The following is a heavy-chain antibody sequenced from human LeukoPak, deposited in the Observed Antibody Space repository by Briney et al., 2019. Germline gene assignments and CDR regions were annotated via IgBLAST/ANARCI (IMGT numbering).Heavy chain of an antibody. CDR3: AKYCSGGSCYDY. D-gene: IGHD2-15*01. CDR1: GLTFSSYA. V-gene: IGHV3-23*01. Sequence: PGGSLRLSCAASGLTFSSYAMSCAREAPGKGLEGFTAISGSGGSTYYADSVKGRFTISRDNSKNTLYLQMNSLRAEDTAVYYCAKYCSGGSCYDYWGQGTLVTVSS. J-gene: IGHJ4*02. CDR2: ISGSGGST.